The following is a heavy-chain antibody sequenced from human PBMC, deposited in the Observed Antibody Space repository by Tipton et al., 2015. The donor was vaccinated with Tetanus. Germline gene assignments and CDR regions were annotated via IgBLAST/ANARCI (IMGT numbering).Heavy chain of an antibody. V-gene: IGHV3-33*01. Sequence: SLRLSCAASGSTFSYYGMHWVRQAPGKGLEWVAVIWYDGSNKYYADSVKGRFTISRDNSRNTLYLEMNSLRVEDTAVYYCARDPYGGHGPFDYWGQGTLVTVSS. CDR2: IWYDGSNK. CDR1: GSTFSYYG. D-gene: IGHD4-23*01. J-gene: IGHJ4*02. CDR3: ARDPYGGHGPFDY.